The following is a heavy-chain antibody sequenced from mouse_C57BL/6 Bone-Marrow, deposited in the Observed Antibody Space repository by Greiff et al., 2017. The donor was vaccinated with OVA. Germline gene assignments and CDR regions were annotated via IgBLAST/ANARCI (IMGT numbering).Heavy chain of an antibody. CDR2: IDPSDSYT. CDR1: GYTFTSYW. Sequence: QVQLQQPGAELVMPGASVKLSCKASGYTFTSYWMHWVKQRPGHGLEWIGEIDPSDSYTNYNQKFKGKSTLTVDKSSSTAYMQLSSLTSEDSAVYYCARGGLTWFAYWGQGTLVTVSA. V-gene: IGHV1-69*01. D-gene: IGHD2-4*01. CDR3: ARGGLTWFAY. J-gene: IGHJ3*01.